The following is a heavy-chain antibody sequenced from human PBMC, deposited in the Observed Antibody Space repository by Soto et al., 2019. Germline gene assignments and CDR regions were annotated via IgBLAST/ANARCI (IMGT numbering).Heavy chain of an antibody. CDR2: INHSGST. J-gene: IGHJ4*02. CDR1: GGSFSGYY. D-gene: IGHD3-3*01. V-gene: IGHV4-34*01. Sequence: QVQLQQWGAGLLKPSETLSLTCAVYGGSFSGYYWSWIRQPPGKGLEWIGEINHSGSTNYNPSLKSRVTISVDTSKNQFSRKLSSVTAADTAVYYCARTPLRFLEWFPSGYFDYWGQGTLVTVSS. CDR3: ARTPLRFLEWFPSGYFDY.